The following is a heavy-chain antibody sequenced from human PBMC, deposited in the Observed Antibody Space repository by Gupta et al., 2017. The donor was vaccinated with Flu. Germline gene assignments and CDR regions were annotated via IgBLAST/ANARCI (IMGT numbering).Heavy chain of an antibody. Sequence: EWMGGIIPIFGTANYAQKFQGRVTITADKSTSTAYMELSSLRSEDTAVYYCARQPHIYCSSTSCYADDAFDIWGQGTMVTVSS. V-gene: IGHV1-69*06. CDR3: ARQPHIYCSSTSCYADDAFDI. J-gene: IGHJ3*02. D-gene: IGHD2-2*01. CDR2: IIPIFGTA.